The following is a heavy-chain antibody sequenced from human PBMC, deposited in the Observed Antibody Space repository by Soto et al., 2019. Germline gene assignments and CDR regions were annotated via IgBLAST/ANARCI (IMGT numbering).Heavy chain of an antibody. Sequence: EVQLVESGGGLVQPGGSLRLSCAASGFTFSSYWMHWVRQAPGQGLVWVSRINSDESTTNYADSVKGRFTISRDNAKNTLYLQINSLRAEDTAMYYCARGVRNYYGVDVWGQGTTVTVSS. CDR3: ARGVRNYYGVDV. V-gene: IGHV3-74*01. J-gene: IGHJ6*02. CDR1: GFTFSSYW. CDR2: INSDESTT.